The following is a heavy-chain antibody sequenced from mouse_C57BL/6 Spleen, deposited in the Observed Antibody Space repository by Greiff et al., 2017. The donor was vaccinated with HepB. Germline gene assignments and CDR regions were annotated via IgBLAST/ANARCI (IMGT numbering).Heavy chain of an antibody. J-gene: IGHJ1*03. Sequence: EVQLQESGTVLARPGASVKMSCKTSGYTFTSYWMHWVKQRPGQGLEWIGAIYPGNSDTSYNQKFKGKAKLTAVTSASTAYMELSSLTNEDSAVYYCTGTTVEDWYFDVWGTGTTVTVSS. CDR3: TGTTVEDWYFDV. V-gene: IGHV1-5*01. CDR2: IYPGNSDT. D-gene: IGHD1-1*01. CDR1: GYTFTSYW.